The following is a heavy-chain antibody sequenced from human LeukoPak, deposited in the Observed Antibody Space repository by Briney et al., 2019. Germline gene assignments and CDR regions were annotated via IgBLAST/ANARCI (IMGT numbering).Heavy chain of an antibody. Sequence: GGSLRLSCAASGFTFSSYGMHWVRQAPGKGLEWVAFIRYDGSNKYYADSVKGRFTISRDNSKNTLYLQMNSLRAEDTAVYYCAKDPTGQWLVREDGDYWGQGTLVTVSS. D-gene: IGHD6-19*01. J-gene: IGHJ4*02. CDR2: IRYDGSNK. CDR3: AKDPTGQWLVREDGDY. CDR1: GFTFSSYG. V-gene: IGHV3-30*02.